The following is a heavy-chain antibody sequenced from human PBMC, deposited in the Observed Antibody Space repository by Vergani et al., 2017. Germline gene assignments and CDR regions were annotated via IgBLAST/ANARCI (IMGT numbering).Heavy chain of an antibody. Sequence: QVQLVQSGAEVKKPGSSVKVSCTASGGTFSSYTVTWVRQAPGQGLEWMGRIIPILGIPNYAQKLQGRVTITADKSTNTAYMELGSLRSEDTAVYYCARDRGTRTYGLDVWGQGTTVTVSS. J-gene: IGHJ6*02. CDR2: IIPILGIP. D-gene: IGHD3-16*01. V-gene: IGHV1-69*08. CDR1: GGTFSSYT. CDR3: ARDRGTRTYGLDV.